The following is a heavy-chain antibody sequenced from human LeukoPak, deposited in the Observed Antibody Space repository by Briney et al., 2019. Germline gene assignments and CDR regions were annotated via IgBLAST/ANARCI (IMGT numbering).Heavy chain of an antibody. D-gene: IGHD2-15*01. CDR3: ARLLPGNPLLDY. J-gene: IGHJ4*02. V-gene: IGHV5-51*01. Sequence: GESQKISCKGSGYSFNSYWIAWVRQMPGKGLEWMGIIYAGDSDARYDPSFQGQVTFSADKSINTAYLQWNSLKASDTAMYYCARLLPGNPLLDYWGQGTLVTVSS. CDR1: GYSFNSYW. CDR2: IYAGDSDA.